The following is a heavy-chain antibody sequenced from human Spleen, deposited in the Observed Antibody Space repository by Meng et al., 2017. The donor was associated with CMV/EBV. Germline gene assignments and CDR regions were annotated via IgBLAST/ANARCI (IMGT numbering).Heavy chain of an antibody. CDR3: ARDWASGCSSTSCYTYYYYGMDV. D-gene: IGHD2-2*01. CDR2: ISGSGGST. J-gene: IGHJ6*02. CDR1: GFTFSSYA. Sequence: GESLKISCAASGFTFSSYAMSWVRQAPGKGLEWVSAISGSGGSTYYADSVKGRFTISRDNSKNTLYLQMNSLRAEDTAVYYCARDWASGCSSTSCYTYYYYGMDVWGQGTTVTVSS. V-gene: IGHV3-23*01.